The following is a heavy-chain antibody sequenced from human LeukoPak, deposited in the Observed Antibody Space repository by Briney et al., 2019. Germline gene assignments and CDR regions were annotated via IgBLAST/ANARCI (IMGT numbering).Heavy chain of an antibody. Sequence: SVKVSCKASGGTFSSYAISWVRQAPGQGLEWMGRIIPILGIANYAQKFQGRVTITADKSTSTAYMELSSLRSEDTAVYYCAREAAAAGTLDYWGQGALVTVSS. D-gene: IGHD6-13*01. J-gene: IGHJ4*02. CDR3: AREAAAAGTLDY. V-gene: IGHV1-69*04. CDR1: GGTFSSYA. CDR2: IIPILGIA.